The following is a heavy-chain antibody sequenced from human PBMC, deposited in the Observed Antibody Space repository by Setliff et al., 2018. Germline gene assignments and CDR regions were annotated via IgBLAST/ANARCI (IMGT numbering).Heavy chain of an antibody. CDR1: GFTFSSYA. D-gene: IGHD3-3*01. CDR2: ISYDGSNK. Sequence: GGSLRLSCAASGFTFSSYAMHWVRQAPGKGLEWVAVISYDGSNKYYADSVKGRFTISRDNSKNTLYLQMNSLRAEDTAVYYCARGGRFAHCMDVWGKGTTVTVSS. J-gene: IGHJ6*03. V-gene: IGHV3-30*07. CDR3: ARGGRFAHCMDV.